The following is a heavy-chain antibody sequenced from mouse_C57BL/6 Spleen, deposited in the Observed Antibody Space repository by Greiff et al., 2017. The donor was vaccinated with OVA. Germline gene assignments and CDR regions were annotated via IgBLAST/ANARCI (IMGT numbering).Heavy chain of an antibody. J-gene: IGHJ3*01. CDR2: IDPSDSYT. CDR3: ARAGGSGYRFAY. D-gene: IGHD3-2*02. CDR1: GYTFTSYW. Sequence: QVQLQQPGAELVMPGASVKLSCKASGYTFTSYWMHWVKQRPGQGLEWIGEIDPSDSYTNYNQKFKGKSTLTVDKSSSTAYMQLSSLTSEDSAVYYCARAGGSGYRFAYWGQGTLVTVSA. V-gene: IGHV1-69*01.